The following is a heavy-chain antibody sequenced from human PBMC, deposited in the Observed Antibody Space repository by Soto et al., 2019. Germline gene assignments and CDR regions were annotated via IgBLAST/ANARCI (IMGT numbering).Heavy chain of an antibody. CDR2: IYYSGST. CDR3: ARPLSSSWNDNWLDR. CDR1: GGSISSYY. J-gene: IGHJ5*02. Sequence: LSLTCTVSGGSISSYYWSWIRQPPGKGLEWIGYIYYSGSTNYNPSLKSRVTISVDTSKNQFSLKLSSVTAADTAVYYCARPLSSSWNDNWLDRWGRGTLVVVSS. V-gene: IGHV4-59*01. D-gene: IGHD6-13*01.